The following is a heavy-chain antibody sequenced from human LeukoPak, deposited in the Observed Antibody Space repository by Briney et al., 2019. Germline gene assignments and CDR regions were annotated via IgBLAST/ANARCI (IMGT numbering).Heavy chain of an antibody. V-gene: IGHV3-23*01. D-gene: IGHD5-18*01. CDR2: ISSSGGRT. Sequence: GGSLRLSCAASGFTFSSFAMSWVRQAPGKGLEWVSSISSSGGRTYYADSVKGRFTISRDNSKNTLYLQMNTLRAEDTAVYYCAKEIFGYSYGDIDYWGQGTLVTVSS. CDR1: GFTFSSFA. J-gene: IGHJ4*02. CDR3: AKEIFGYSYGDIDY.